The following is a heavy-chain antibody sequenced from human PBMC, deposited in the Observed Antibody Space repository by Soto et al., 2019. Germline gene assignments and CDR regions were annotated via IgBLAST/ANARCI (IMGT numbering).Heavy chain of an antibody. CDR3: ERGPQWLRCDNWFDP. D-gene: IGHD5-12*01. V-gene: IGHV4-59*02. CDR2: IHNSGAS. J-gene: IGHJ5*02. Sequence: QVQLQETGPGLVKPSETLSRTCSVSGASVSGYYWSWIRQTHGRGLEWIGNIHNSGASKYNTSLKSRVTISLNTSKNDFALMITYVNAANTGVYSCERGPQWLRCDNWFDPWGQGSLVTVSS. CDR1: GASVSGYY.